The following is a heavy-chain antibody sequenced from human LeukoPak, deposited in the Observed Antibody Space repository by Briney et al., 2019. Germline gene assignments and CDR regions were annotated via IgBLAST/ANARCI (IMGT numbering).Heavy chain of an antibody. Sequence: GGSLRLSCAASGFTVSSNYMSWVRQAPGKGLEWVSVIYSGGSTYYADSVKGRFTISRDNSKTTLYLQMNSLRAEDTAVYYCARGGFRYCSSTSCYAYDYWGQGTLVTVSS. CDR1: GFTVSSNY. CDR3: ARGGFRYCSSTSCYAYDY. V-gene: IGHV3-66*01. J-gene: IGHJ4*02. CDR2: IYSGGST. D-gene: IGHD2-2*01.